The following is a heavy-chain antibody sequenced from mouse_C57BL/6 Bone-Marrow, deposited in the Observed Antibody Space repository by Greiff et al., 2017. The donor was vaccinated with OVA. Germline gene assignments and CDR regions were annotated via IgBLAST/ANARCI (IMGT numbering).Heavy chain of an antibody. V-gene: IGHV1-15*01. CDR2: IDPETGGT. CDR1: GYTFTDYE. Sequence: VQLQQSGAELVRPGASVTLSCKASGYTFTDYEMHWVKQTPVHGLEWIGAIDPETGGTAYNQKFKGKAILTADKSSSTAYMELRSLTSEDSAVYYCTRGGTLAMDYWGQGTSVTVSS. J-gene: IGHJ4*01. D-gene: IGHD4-1*01. CDR3: TRGGTLAMDY.